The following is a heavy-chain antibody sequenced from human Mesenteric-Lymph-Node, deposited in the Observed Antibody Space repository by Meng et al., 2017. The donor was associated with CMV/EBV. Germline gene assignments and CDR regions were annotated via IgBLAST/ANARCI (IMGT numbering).Heavy chain of an antibody. CDR3: ARLEQLDHHFDY. CDR1: GGTFSEYS. V-gene: IGHV1-69*10. Sequence: SVKVSCKASGGTFSEYSSKWNICWARQAPGQGLEWMGGIIPILGIANYAQKFQGRVTITADKSTSTAYMELSSLRSEDTAVYYCARLEQLDHHFDYWGQGTLVTVSS. J-gene: IGHJ4*02. D-gene: IGHD6-6*01. CDR2: IIPILGIA.